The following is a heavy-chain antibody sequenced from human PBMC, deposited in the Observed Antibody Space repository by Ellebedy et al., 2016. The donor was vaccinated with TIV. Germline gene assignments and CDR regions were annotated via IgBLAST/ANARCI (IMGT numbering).Heavy chain of an antibody. CDR2: IYYSGST. J-gene: IGHJ5*01. D-gene: IGHD5-18*01. CDR3: ARGRHSYGFEWIDS. CDR1: GGSISSSSYY. V-gene: IGHV4-39*07. Sequence: SETLSLXXTVSGGSISSSSYYWGWIRQPPGKGLEWIGSIYYSGSTSYNPSLQSRVAVSLDRYRKQVSLKLTSVTAADTAVYYCARGRHSYGFEWIDSWGQGTLVTVSS.